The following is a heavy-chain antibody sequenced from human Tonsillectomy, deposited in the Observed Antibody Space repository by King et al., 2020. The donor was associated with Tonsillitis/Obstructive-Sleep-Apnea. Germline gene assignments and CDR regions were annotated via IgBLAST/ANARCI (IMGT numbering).Heavy chain of an antibody. CDR1: GVTFSSYA. V-gene: IGHV1-69*01. J-gene: IGHJ4*02. D-gene: IGHD2-15*01. Sequence: VQLVESGAEVKKPGSSVKVSCKASGVTFSSYAISWVRQAPGQGLEWMGGIIPIFGTANYAQKFQGRVTFTSAESTSTAYMELSSLRSEDTAVYYCARDSCSGGSCYYGSKYYFDYWGQGTLVTVSS. CDR2: IIPIFGTA. CDR3: ARDSCSGGSCYYGSKYYFDY.